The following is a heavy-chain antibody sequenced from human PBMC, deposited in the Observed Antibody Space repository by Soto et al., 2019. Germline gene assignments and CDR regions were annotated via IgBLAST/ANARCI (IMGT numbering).Heavy chain of an antibody. CDR1: GYTFTGYY. D-gene: IGHD2-2*02. Sequence: ASVKVSWKASGYTFTGYYMHWVRQAPGQGLEWMGWINPNSGGTNYAQKFQGRVTMTRDTSISTAYMELSRLRSDDTAVYYCAREYCSSTSCYRGGTYYDILTGYRTTGYFDYWGQGTLVTVSS. CDR3: AREYCSSTSCYRGGTYYDILTGYRTTGYFDY. CDR2: INPNSGGT. V-gene: IGHV1-2*02. J-gene: IGHJ4*02.